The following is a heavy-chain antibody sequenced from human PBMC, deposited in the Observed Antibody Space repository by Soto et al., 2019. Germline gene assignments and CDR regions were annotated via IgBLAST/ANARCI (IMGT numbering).Heavy chain of an antibody. D-gene: IGHD3-22*01. CDR3: ARGDHYYYDSSGYYF. Sequence: SETLSLTCTVAGGSISSGDYYWSWIRQPPGKGLEWIGYIYYSGSTYYNPSLKSRVTISVDTSKNQFSLKLSSVTAADTAVYYCARGDHYYYDSSGYYFWGQGTLVTVSS. CDR1: GGSISSGDYY. J-gene: IGHJ4*02. V-gene: IGHV4-30-4*01. CDR2: IYYSGST.